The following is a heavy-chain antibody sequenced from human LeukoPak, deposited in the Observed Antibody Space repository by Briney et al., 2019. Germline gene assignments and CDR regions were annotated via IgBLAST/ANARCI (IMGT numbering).Heavy chain of an antibody. V-gene: IGHV4-34*01. CDR1: GGSFSGYY. J-gene: IGHJ4*02. D-gene: IGHD2/OR15-2a*01. Sequence: SETLSLTCAVYGGSFSGYYWSWIRQPPGKGLEWIGEINHSRSTNYNPSLKSRVTISVDTSKNQFSLKLSSVTAADTAMYYCARIGQFLFDYWDQGTLVTVPS. CDR2: INHSRST. CDR3: ARIGQFLFDY.